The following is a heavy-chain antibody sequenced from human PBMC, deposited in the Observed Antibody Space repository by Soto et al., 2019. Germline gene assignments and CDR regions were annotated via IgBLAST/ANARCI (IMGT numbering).Heavy chain of an antibody. CDR3: ARVEDYFDSSGYAH. V-gene: IGHV1-18*04. Sequence: ASLKVSWKASGYTFTSYGGTWVRQAPGQGLEWMGWISAYNGNIYHAQKFRDRVTMTTDTSTSTAYMELSSLRFDDTAVYFCARVEDYFDSSGYAHWGQGTQVTVSS. D-gene: IGHD3-22*01. CDR1: GYTFTSYG. CDR2: ISAYNGNI. J-gene: IGHJ4*02.